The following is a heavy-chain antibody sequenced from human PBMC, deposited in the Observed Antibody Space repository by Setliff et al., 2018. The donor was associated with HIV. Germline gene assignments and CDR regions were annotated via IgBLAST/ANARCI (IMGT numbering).Heavy chain of an antibody. CDR3: ARLLVAGMLFDY. CDR2: IYYSGST. CDR1: GGSISSVGYV. Sequence: PSETLSLTCTVCGGSISSVGYVWGWIRQPPGKGLECIGNIYYSGSTSYNPALTSRVTISVDTSKNQFSLKLSSVTAADTAVYYCARLLVAGMLFDYWGQGTLVTVSS. D-gene: IGHD2-15*01. J-gene: IGHJ4*02. V-gene: IGHV4-39*01.